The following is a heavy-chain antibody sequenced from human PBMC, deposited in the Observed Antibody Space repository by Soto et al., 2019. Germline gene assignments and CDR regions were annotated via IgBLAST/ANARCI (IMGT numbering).Heavy chain of an antibody. J-gene: IGHJ4*02. CDR2: IDPSDSYS. CDR3: ARLGAPNSDNSGYSD. D-gene: IGHD3-22*01. V-gene: IGHV5-10-1*03. Sequence: EVQLVQSGAEVKKPGESLRISCKGSGYRFTSYWISWVRQMPGKGLEWMGRIDPSDSYSNYSPSFQGHVSISADKSISTAYLQCSSLKASDTAMYYCARLGAPNSDNSGYSDWGQGTLVTVAS. CDR1: GYRFTSYW.